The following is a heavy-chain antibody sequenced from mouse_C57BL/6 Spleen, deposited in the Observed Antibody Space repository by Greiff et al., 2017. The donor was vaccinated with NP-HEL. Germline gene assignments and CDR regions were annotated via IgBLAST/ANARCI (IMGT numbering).Heavy chain of an antibody. CDR1: GFTFSSYA. V-gene: IGHV5-9-1*02. Sequence: EVKLMESGEGLVKPGGSLKLSCAASGFTFSSYAMSWVRQTPEKRLEWVAYISSGGDYIYYADTVKGRFTISRDNARNTLYLQMSRLKSEDTAMYYCTRKGYDAMDYWGQGTSVTVSS. CDR3: TRKGYDAMDY. D-gene: IGHD3-1*01. J-gene: IGHJ4*01. CDR2: ISSGGDYI.